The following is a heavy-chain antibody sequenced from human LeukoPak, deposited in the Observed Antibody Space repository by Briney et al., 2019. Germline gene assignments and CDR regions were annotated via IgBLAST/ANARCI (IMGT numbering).Heavy chain of an antibody. J-gene: IGHJ5*02. D-gene: IGHD5-18*01. CDR1: GASISSTNFY. Sequence: PSETLSLTCTISGASISSTNFYWGWIRQSPGKGLEWIGNIYYSGSTNYNPSLKSRVTISVDTSKNQFTLKLSSVTAADTAVYYCARLHSSDVDTAIRPDWFDPWGQGTLVTVSS. V-gene: IGHV4-39*06. CDR3: ARLHSSDVDTAIRPDWFDP. CDR2: IYYSGST.